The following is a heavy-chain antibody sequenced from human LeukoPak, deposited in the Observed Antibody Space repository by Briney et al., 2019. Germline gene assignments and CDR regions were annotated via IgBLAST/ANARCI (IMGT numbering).Heavy chain of an antibody. J-gene: IGHJ3*02. CDR2: IKQDGSEK. CDR3: ARDIGSSWSLDAFDI. CDR1: GFTFSSYW. Sequence: GGSLRLSCAASGFTFSSYWMSWVRQAPGKGLEGVAHIKQDGSEKYYVDSVKGRFTISRDNAKNSLYLQMNSLRAEDTAVYYCARDIGSSWSLDAFDIWGQGTMVTVSS. V-gene: IGHV3-7*01. D-gene: IGHD6-13*01.